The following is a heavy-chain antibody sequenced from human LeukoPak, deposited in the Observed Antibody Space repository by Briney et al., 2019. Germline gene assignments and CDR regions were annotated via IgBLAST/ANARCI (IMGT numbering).Heavy chain of an antibody. Sequence: GGSLRLSCAASGFTFSSYAMTWVRRAPGKGLEWVSTIEVGGAMTHYADSVKGRFTISRDTSKSTLFLQMTNLRVENTAVYYCAKPLGGSYLFDLWGPGTLVIVSS. J-gene: IGHJ4*02. V-gene: IGHV3-23*01. CDR1: GFTFSSYA. D-gene: IGHD1-26*01. CDR3: AKPLGGSYLFDL. CDR2: IEVGGAMT.